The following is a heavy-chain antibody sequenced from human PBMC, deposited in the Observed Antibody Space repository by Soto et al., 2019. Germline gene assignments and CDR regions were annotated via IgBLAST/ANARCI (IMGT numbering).Heavy chain of an antibody. CDR2: ISYDGSNK. V-gene: IGHV3-30-3*01. CDR3: ARASWGVVISYYFDY. Sequence: GGSLRLSCAASGFTFSSYAMHWVRQAPGKGLEWVAVISYDGSNKYYADSVKGRFTISRDNSKNTRYLQMNSLRAEDTAVYYCARASWGVVISYYFDYWGQGTLVTVSS. D-gene: IGHD3-3*01. J-gene: IGHJ4*02. CDR1: GFTFSSYA.